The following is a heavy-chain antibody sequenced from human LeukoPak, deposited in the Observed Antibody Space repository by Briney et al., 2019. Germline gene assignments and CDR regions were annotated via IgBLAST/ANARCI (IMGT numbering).Heavy chain of an antibody. J-gene: IGHJ4*02. Sequence: GGSLRLSCAASGFTFDDFAMHWVRQVPGKGLEWVSGIGWNSGTIVYADSVKGRFTISRDNAKNSLYLQMNSLRPEDTAFYYCEKDMGAYGDYYPRFDFWGQGILVTVSS. CDR3: EKDMGAYGDYYPRFDF. CDR2: IGWNSGTI. CDR1: GFTFDDFA. D-gene: IGHD4-17*01. V-gene: IGHV3-9*01.